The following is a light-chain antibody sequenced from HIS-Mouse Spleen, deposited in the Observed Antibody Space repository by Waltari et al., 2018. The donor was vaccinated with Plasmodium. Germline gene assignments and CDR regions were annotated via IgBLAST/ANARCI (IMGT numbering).Light chain of an antibody. J-gene: IGKJ4*01. CDR2: AAS. CDR1: QSISSY. CDR3: QQSYSTPQLT. Sequence: DIQMTQSPPSLSASLGARVTITCRASQSISSYLNWYQQKPGKAPKLLIYAASSLQSGVPSRFSGSGSGTDFTLTISSLQPEDFATYYCQQSYSTPQLTFGGGTKVEIK. V-gene: IGKV1-39*01.